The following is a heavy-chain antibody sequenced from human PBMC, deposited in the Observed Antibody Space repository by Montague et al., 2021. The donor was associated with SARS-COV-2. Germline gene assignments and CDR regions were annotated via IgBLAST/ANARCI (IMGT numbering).Heavy chain of an antibody. CDR1: GGSISSYY. Sequence: SETLSLTCTASGGSISSYYWSWIRQPPGKGLEWIGYIYYSGSTNYNPSLKSRLTISVDTSKNQFSPKLSSVTAADTAVYYCAREGLGYCSSTSCYRGFDYWGQGTLVTFSS. CDR2: IYYSGST. D-gene: IGHD2-2*02. V-gene: IGHV4-59*01. CDR3: AREGLGYCSSTSCYRGFDY. J-gene: IGHJ4*02.